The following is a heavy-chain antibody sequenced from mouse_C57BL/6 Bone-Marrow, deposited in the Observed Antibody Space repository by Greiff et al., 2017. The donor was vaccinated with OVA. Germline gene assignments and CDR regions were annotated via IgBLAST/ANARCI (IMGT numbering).Heavy chain of an antibody. V-gene: IGHV1-81*01. D-gene: IGHD2-3*01. CDR2: IYPRSGNT. J-gene: IGHJ1*03. Sequence: QVQLQQSGAELARPGASVKLSCKASGYTFTSYGISWVKQRTGQGLEWIGEIYPRSGNTSYNEKFKGKAPLTADKSSSTAYMELRSLTSEDSAVYFCARRGRWLLLWYFDVWGTGTTVTVSS. CDR3: ARRGRWLLLWYFDV. CDR1: GYTFTSYG.